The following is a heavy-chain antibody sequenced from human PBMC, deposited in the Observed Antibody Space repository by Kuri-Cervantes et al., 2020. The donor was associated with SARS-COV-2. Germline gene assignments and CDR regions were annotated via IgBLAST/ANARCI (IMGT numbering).Heavy chain of an antibody. CDR2: IYPGDSDT. CDR3: ARQAPLWFGDPEPDY. D-gene: IGHD3-10*01. CDR1: GYSFTSYC. V-gene: IGHV5-51*01. Sequence: GGSLTLSCKGSGYSFTSYCIGWVRQMPGEGLEWMGIIYPGDSDTRYSTSFQGQVTISANKSISTAYLQWSSLKASDTAMYYCARQAPLWFGDPEPDYWGQGTLVTVSS. J-gene: IGHJ4*02.